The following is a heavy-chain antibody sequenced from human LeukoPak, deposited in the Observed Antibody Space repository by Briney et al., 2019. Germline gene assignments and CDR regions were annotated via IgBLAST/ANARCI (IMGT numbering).Heavy chain of an antibody. CDR3: ARVGYSRSWHSGSAFDI. D-gene: IGHD6-13*01. CDR2: ISNSDSTI. CDR1: GFTFSSYE. J-gene: IGHJ3*02. V-gene: IGHV3-48*03. Sequence: GGSLRLSCAASGFTFSSYEMHWVRQAPGKGLEWVSYISNSDSTIYYADSVKGRFTISRDNAQNSLYLQMNSLRAEDTAVYYCARVGYSRSWHSGSAFDIWGQGTMVTVSS.